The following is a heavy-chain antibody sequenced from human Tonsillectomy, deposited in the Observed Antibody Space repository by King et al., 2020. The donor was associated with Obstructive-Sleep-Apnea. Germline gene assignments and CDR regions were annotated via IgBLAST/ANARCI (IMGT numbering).Heavy chain of an antibody. CDR3: AKSYSSGWYVPFDY. V-gene: IGHV3-9*01. Sequence: VQLVESGGALVQPGRSLSLSCAASGFTFDDYGMHWVRQAPGKGLEWVSGINWNSGSIGYAYSVKGRFTISRDNAKNSLYLQMNSLRAEDTALYYCAKSYSSGWYVPFDYWGQGTLVTVSS. J-gene: IGHJ4*02. D-gene: IGHD6-19*01. CDR1: GFTFDDYG. CDR2: INWNSGSI.